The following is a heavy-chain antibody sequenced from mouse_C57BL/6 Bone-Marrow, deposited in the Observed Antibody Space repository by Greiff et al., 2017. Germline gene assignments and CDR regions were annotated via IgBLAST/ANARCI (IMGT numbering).Heavy chain of an antibody. V-gene: IGHV1-15*01. CDR3: TKGYWYFDV. J-gene: IGHJ1*03. CDR1: GCTFTDYE. Sequence: QVQLKESGAELVRPGASVTLSCKASGCTFTDYEMHWVKQTPVHGLEWIGAIDPETGGTAYNQKFKGKAILTADKSSSTAYMELRSLTSEDSAVYYCTKGYWYFDVWGTGTTVTVSS. CDR2: IDPETGGT.